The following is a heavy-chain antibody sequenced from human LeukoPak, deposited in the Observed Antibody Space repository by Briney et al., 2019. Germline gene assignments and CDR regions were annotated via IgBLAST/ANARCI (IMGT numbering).Heavy chain of an antibody. D-gene: IGHD1-26*01. V-gene: IGHV4-39*01. CDR1: GGSISSSSYY. CDR2: IYYSGST. Sequence: SETLSLTCTVSGGSISSSSYYWGWIRQPPGKGLEWIGSIYYSGSTYYNPSLKSRVTISVDTSKNQFSLKLSSVTAADTAVYYCARHTTTITNWFDPWGQGTLVTVSS. CDR3: ARHTTTITNWFDP. J-gene: IGHJ5*02.